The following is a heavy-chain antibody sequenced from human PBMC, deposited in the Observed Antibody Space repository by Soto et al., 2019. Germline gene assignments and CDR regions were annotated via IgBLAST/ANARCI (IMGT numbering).Heavy chain of an antibody. V-gene: IGHV3-23*01. CDR3: ARRGPGTYFDY. J-gene: IGHJ4*02. CDR1: GFTFSSYA. CDR2: ISGSGGST. D-gene: IGHD6-13*01. Sequence: PGGSLRLSCAASGFTFSSYAMNWVRQAPGKGLEWVSVISGSGGSTYYADSVKGRFTISRDNSKNTLYPQMNSLRAEDTAVYYCARRGPGTYFDYWGQGTLVTVSS.